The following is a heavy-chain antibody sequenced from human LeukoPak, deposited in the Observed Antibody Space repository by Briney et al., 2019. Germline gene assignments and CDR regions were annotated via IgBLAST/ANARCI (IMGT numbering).Heavy chain of an antibody. V-gene: IGHV4-31*03. Sequence: PSETLSLTCTVSGGSISSGGYYWSWIRQHPGKGLEWIGYIYYSGSTYYNPSLKSRVTISVDTSKNQFSLKLSSVTAADTAVYYCARVKEMTTVTTVRYFDYWGQGTLVTVSS. CDR3: ARVKEMTTVTTVRYFDY. CDR2: IYYSGST. D-gene: IGHD4-17*01. CDR1: GGSISSGGYY. J-gene: IGHJ4*02.